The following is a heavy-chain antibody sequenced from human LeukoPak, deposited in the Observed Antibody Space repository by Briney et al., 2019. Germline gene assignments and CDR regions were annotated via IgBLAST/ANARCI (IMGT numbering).Heavy chain of an antibody. Sequence: SETLSLTCAVYGGSFSDYYWSWIRQPPEMGLEWIGEINHSGSTNCNPSLKSRVSMSVDTSKNQFSLKLSSVTAADTAIYYYATIAAAGTVGWGQGTPVTVSS. D-gene: IGHD6-13*01. CDR2: INHSGST. CDR1: GGSFSDYY. J-gene: IGHJ4*02. CDR3: ATIAAAGTVG. V-gene: IGHV4-34*01.